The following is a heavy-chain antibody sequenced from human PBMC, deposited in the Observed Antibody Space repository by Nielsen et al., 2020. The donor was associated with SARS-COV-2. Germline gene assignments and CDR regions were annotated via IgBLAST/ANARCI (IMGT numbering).Heavy chain of an antibody. Sequence: ASVKVSCKASGYTFSNFGINWVRQAPGQGLEWMGWISPYNGNTNYAQKVQGRVTVTTDTSTSTAYMELRSLRSDDTAVYYCARDHFGSGRMGYWGQGTLVTVSS. CDR1: GYTFSNFG. D-gene: IGHD3-10*01. J-gene: IGHJ4*02. V-gene: IGHV1-18*01. CDR3: ARDHFGSGRMGY. CDR2: ISPYNGNT.